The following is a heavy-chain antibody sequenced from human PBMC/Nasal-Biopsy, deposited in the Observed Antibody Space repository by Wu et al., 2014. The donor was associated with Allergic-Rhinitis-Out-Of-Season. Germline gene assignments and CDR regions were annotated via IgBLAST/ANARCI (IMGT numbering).Heavy chain of an antibody. CDR1: GYSISSGYY. D-gene: IGHD5-12*01. J-gene: IGHJ4*02. Sequence: ILSLTCTVSGYSISSGYYWGWIRQTPGKGPEWIGSIYYSGTTYYNPSLKSRVSISIEKPKNQFSLTLTSVTTADAAVYYCARSGYTYAFDYWGLG. CDR2: IYYSGTT. CDR3: ARSGYTYAFDY. V-gene: IGHV4-38-2*02.